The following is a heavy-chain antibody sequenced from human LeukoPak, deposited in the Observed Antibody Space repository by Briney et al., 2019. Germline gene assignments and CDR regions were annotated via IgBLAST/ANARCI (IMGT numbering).Heavy chain of an antibody. CDR1: GGSISSSSAY. CDR2: IYYSKNT. Sequence: SETLSLTCTVSGGSISSSSAYWGWIRQPPGKGLEWIGSIYYSKNTYYNPSLKSRVTISVDTSKNQFSLKLSSVTAADTAVYYCARGAGYDFWSGYFDYWGQGTLVTVSS. V-gene: IGHV4-39*01. D-gene: IGHD3-3*01. J-gene: IGHJ4*02. CDR3: ARGAGYDFWSGYFDY.